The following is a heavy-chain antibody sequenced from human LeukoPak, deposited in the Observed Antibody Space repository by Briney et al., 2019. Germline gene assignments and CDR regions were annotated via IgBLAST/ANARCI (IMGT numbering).Heavy chain of an antibody. CDR1: GGSISSGSYY. CDR2: IYTSGST. CDR3: ARAEVRVGYCSSPSCPFDY. D-gene: IGHD2-2*01. V-gene: IGHV4-61*02. Sequence: PSETLSLTCTVSGGSISSGSYYWSWIRQPAGKGLEWIGRIYTSGSTNYNPSLKSRVTISVDTSKNQFSLKLSSVTAADTAVYYCARAEVRVGYCSSPSCPFDYWGQGTLVTVSS. J-gene: IGHJ4*02.